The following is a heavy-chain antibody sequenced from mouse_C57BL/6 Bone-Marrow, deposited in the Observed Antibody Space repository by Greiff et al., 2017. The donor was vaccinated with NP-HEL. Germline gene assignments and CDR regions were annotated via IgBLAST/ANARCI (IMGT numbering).Heavy chain of an antibody. V-gene: IGHV1-54*01. J-gene: IGHJ3*01. CDR1: GYAFTNYL. Sequence: QVQLQQSGAELVRPGTSVKVSCKASGYAFTNYLIEWVKQRPEQGLEWIGVINPGSGGTNYNEKFKGKATLTADKSSSTAYMQLSSLTSEDSAVYFCARGGYPAWFAYWGQGTLVTVSA. D-gene: IGHD2-14*01. CDR3: ARGGYPAWFAY. CDR2: INPGSGGT.